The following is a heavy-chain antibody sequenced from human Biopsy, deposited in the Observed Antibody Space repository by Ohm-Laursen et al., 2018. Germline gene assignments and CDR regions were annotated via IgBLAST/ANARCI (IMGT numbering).Heavy chain of an antibody. CDR1: RFTFEDYA. D-gene: IGHD3-10*01. CDR3: AKDKGAHINYGDLYYFDS. Sequence: SLRLSCAASRFTFEDYAMHWVRLTPGKGLEWVSGIDWNRGSIAYGDSVKGRFTISRDNGKNFLYLQMSSLRVEDTALYLCAKDKGAHINYGDLYYFDSWGPGTMVTVSA. CDR2: IDWNRGSI. V-gene: IGHV3-9*01. J-gene: IGHJ4*02.